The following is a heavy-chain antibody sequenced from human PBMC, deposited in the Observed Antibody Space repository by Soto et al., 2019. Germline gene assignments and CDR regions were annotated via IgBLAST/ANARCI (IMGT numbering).Heavy chain of an antibody. J-gene: IGHJ6*02. CDR3: ARHYGEEASDA. V-gene: IGHV5-10-1*01. CDR2: IDHSDSYT. Sequence: GESLKISCKGSGYSFTSYWISWVRQMPGKGLEWIGRIDHSDSYTNYSPSFQGHVTISADKSISTAYLQWSSLKASDTAMYYCARHYGEEASDAWGQGTTVTVSS. D-gene: IGHD4-17*01. CDR1: GYSFTSYW.